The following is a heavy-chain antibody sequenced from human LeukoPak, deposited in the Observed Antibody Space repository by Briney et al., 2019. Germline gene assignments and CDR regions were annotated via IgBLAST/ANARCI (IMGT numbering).Heavy chain of an antibody. Sequence: ASVKVSCKASGYTFTGYYMHWVRQAPGQGLEWMGWINPNSGGTNYAQKFQGRVTMTRDTSISTAYMELSRLRSDGTAVYYCARDPYYYDSSGPQPFDYWGQGTLVTVSS. D-gene: IGHD3-22*01. CDR1: GYTFTGYY. V-gene: IGHV1-2*02. J-gene: IGHJ4*02. CDR2: INPNSGGT. CDR3: ARDPYYYDSSGPQPFDY.